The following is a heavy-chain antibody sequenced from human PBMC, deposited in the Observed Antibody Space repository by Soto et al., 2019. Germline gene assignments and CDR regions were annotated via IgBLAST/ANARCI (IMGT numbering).Heavy chain of an antibody. J-gene: IGHJ5*02. CDR2: IYYSGNT. D-gene: IGHD2-2*03. V-gene: IGHV4-39*07. Sequence: SETLSLTCTVSGGSTSSDNYWSWIRQPPGKGLEWIGHIYYSGNTDYNPSLKSRLAISIDTSKNQFSLRLNSLTAADTAVYYCASGWMAAFDTWGQGTLGTVSS. CDR1: GGSTSSDNY. CDR3: ASGWMAAFDT.